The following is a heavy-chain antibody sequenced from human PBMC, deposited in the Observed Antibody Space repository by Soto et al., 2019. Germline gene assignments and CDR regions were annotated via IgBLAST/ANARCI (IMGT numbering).Heavy chain of an antibody. CDR3: AHRGGHDILTGYYRELYWYFDL. CDR1: GFSLSTSGVG. D-gene: IGHD3-9*01. Sequence: QITLKESGPTLVKPTQTLTLTCTFSGFSLSTSGVGVGWIRQPPGKALEWLALIYWDDDKRYSPSLKSRLTITKDTSKNQVVLTMTNMDPVDTATYYCAHRGGHDILTGYYRELYWYFDLWGRGTLVTVSS. J-gene: IGHJ2*01. CDR2: IYWDDDK. V-gene: IGHV2-5*02.